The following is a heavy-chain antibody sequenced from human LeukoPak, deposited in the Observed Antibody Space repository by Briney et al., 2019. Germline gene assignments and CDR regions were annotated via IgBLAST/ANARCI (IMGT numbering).Heavy chain of an antibody. CDR2: INTDGSST. V-gene: IGHV3-74*01. Sequence: GGSLRLSCAASGFTFSSYWMRWVRHAPGKGLVWVSHINTDGSSTSYADSVKGGVTISRDNAKNTLYLQMNSLRAEDTAVYYCAREATGFDYWGQGTLVTVSS. CDR3: AREATGFDY. J-gene: IGHJ4*02. CDR1: GFTFSSYW. D-gene: IGHD1-1*01.